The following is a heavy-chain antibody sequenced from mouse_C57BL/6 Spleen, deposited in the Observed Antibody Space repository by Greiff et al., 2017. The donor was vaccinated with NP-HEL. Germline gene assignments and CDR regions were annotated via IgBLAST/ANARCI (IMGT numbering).Heavy chain of an antibody. D-gene: IGHD1-1*01. Sequence: VQLQQSGAELVRPGASVKLSCTASGFNIKDDYMHWVKQRPEQGLEWIGWIDPENGDTEYASQFQGKATITADKSSNTAYLQLSSLTSEDTAVYYCTTEGYYYGISGYFDVWGTGTTVTVSS. CDR2: IDPENGDT. CDR1: GFNIKDDY. J-gene: IGHJ1*03. V-gene: IGHV14-4*01. CDR3: TTEGYYYGISGYFDV.